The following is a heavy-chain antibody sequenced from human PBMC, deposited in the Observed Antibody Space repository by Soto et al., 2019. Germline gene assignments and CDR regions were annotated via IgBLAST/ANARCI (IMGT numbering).Heavy chain of an antibody. J-gene: IGHJ4*02. D-gene: IGHD6-6*01. V-gene: IGHV4-59*01. CDR2: IYDSGST. CDR3: ARGQYSSSAVFNY. Sequence: PSETLSLTCTVSGGSISSYYWSWIRQPPGKGLEWIGYIYDSGSTNYNPSLKSRVTISEDTSKNHFSLKLTSVTAADTAVYYCARGQYSSSAVFNYWGQGTLVTVS. CDR1: GGSISSYY.